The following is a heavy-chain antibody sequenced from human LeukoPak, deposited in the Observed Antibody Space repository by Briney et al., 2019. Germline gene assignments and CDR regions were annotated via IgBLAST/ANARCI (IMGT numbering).Heavy chain of an antibody. CDR2: IWYDGSNK. Sequence: GGSLRLSCAASGFTFSSYGMHWVRQAPGKGLEWVAVIWYDGSNKYYADSVKGRFTISRDNSKNTLYLQMNSLRAEDTAVYYCASWDDTAMVPFDYWGQGTLVTVSS. CDR3: ASWDDTAMVPFDY. D-gene: IGHD5-18*01. V-gene: IGHV3-33*01. CDR1: GFTFSSYG. J-gene: IGHJ4*02.